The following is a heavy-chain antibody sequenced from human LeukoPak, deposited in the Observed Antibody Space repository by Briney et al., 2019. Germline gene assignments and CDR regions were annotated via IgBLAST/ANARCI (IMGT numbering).Heavy chain of an antibody. CDR1: GFTFSTYS. CDR2: ISSGSSFI. D-gene: IGHD3-22*01. V-gene: IGHV3-21*01. J-gene: IGHJ4*02. CDR3: ARESSGYFY. Sequence: KAGGSLRLSCAPSGFTFSTYSMNWVRQAPGKGLEWVSSISSGSSFIYYADSVKGRFTISRDNAKNSLFLQMNSLRAEDTAVYYCARESSGYFYWGQGTLVTVSS.